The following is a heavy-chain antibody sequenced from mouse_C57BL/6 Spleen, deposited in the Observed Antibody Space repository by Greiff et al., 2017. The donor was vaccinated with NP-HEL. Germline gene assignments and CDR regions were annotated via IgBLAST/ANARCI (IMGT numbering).Heavy chain of an antibody. CDR2: IYPGDGDT. J-gene: IGHJ2*01. CDR3: ARWGTMVLRLDY. Sequence: QVQLKQSGPELVKPGASVKISCKASGYAFSSSWMNWVKQRPGKGLEWIGRIYPGDGDTNYNGKFKGQATLTAAKSSSTAYMQLSSLPSEDSAVYFCARWGTMVLRLDYWGQGTTLTVSS. D-gene: IGHD2-1*01. V-gene: IGHV1-82*01. CDR1: GYAFSSSW.